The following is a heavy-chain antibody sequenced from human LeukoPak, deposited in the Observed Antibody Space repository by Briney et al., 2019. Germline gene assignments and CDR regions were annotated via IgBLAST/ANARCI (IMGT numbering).Heavy chain of an antibody. CDR3: ARAGSSIVVVPAAPDY. J-gene: IGHJ4*02. CDR1: GFTFSSYN. V-gene: IGHV3-48*01. Sequence: GGSLRLSCAASGFTFSSYNMNWVRQAPGKGLEWVSYISSSSSTIYYADSVKGRFTISRDNAKNSLYLQMNSLRAEDTAVYYCARAGSSIVVVPAAPDYWGQGTLVTVSS. D-gene: IGHD2-2*01. CDR2: ISSSSSTI.